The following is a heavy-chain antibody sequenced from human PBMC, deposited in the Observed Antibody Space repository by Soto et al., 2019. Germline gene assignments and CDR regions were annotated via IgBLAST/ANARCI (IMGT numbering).Heavy chain of an antibody. Sequence: EVQLVESGGGLVKPGGSLRLSCAASGFTFSSYSMNWVRQAPGKGLEWVSSISSSSYIYYADSVKGRFTISRDNAKTSLYLQMNSLRAEDTAVYYCARDETVGVSIVVPAAVDYWGQGTLVTVSS. D-gene: IGHD2-2*01. CDR2: ISSSSYI. V-gene: IGHV3-21*01. CDR3: ARDETVGVSIVVPAAVDY. J-gene: IGHJ4*02. CDR1: GFTFSSYS.